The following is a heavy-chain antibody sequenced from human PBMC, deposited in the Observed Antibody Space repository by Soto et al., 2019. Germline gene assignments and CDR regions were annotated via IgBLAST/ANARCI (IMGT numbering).Heavy chain of an antibody. V-gene: IGHV3-30*18. CDR3: AKDWALRFLRGPFDY. J-gene: IGHJ4*02. CDR1: GFTFSSYG. D-gene: IGHD3-3*01. Sequence: GGSLRLSCAASGFTFSSYGMHWVRQAPGKGLEWVAVISYDGSNKYYADSGKGRFTISRDNSKNTLYLQMNSPRAEDTAVYYCAKDWALRFLRGPFDYWGQGTLVTVSS. CDR2: ISYDGSNK.